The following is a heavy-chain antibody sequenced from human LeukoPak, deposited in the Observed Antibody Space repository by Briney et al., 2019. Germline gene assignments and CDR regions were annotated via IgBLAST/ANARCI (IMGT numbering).Heavy chain of an antibody. J-gene: IGHJ4*02. CDR3: VRQYYYGSGSYLWAPDY. CDR1: GFTFSSYE. V-gene: IGHV3-48*03. Sequence: GGSLRLSCTASGFTFSSYEMNWVRQAPGKGLEWVSYISSSGSSIYYADSVKGRFTISRDNAKNSLYLQMNSLRAEDMAVYHCVRQYYYGSGSYLWAPDYWGQGTLVTVSS. D-gene: IGHD3-10*01. CDR2: ISSSGSSI.